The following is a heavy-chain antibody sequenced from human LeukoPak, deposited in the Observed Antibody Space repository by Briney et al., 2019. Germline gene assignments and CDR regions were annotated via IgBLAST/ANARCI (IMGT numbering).Heavy chain of an antibody. Sequence: ASVKVSCKVSGYTLTELSMHWVRQAPGKGLEWMGGFDPEDGETIYAQKFQGRVTMTEDTSTDTAYMELSSLRSEDTAVYYCATDLMSSSWYREYYFDYWDQGTLVTVSS. CDR3: ATDLMSSSWYREYYFDY. V-gene: IGHV1-24*01. J-gene: IGHJ4*02. CDR1: GYTLTELS. CDR2: FDPEDGET. D-gene: IGHD6-13*01.